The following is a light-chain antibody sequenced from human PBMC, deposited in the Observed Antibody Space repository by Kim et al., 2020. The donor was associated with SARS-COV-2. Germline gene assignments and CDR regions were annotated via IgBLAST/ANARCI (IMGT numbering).Light chain of an antibody. CDR2: YDS. V-gene: IGLV3-21*04. CDR3: QVWDSRSDHYV. Sequence: SYELTQPPSVSVAPGKTARITCGGNNIGSKSVHWYQQKPGQAPVLVIYYDSDRPSGIPERFSGSNSGNTAILTISRVEAGDEADYYCQVWDSRSDHYVFG. CDR1: NIGSKS. J-gene: IGLJ1*01.